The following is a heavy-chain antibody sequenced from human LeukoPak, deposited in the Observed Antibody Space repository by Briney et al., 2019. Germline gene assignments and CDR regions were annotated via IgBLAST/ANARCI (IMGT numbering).Heavy chain of an antibody. V-gene: IGHV3-48*01. Sequence: GGSLRLSCAASGFTFSSYSMNWVRKAPGKGLEWVSYISSSSTTIYYADSVKGRFTISRDNAKNSLYLQMNSLRAEDTAVYYCARDLRTEVWYYYYYMDVWGKGTTVTVSS. D-gene: IGHD1-14*01. CDR3: ARDLRTEVWYYYYYMDV. CDR1: GFTFSSYS. J-gene: IGHJ6*03. CDR2: ISSSSTTI.